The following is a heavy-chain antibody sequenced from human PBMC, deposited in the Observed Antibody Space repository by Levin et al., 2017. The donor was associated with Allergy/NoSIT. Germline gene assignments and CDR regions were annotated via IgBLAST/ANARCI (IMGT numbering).Heavy chain of an antibody. Sequence: SVKVSCKASGGTFSSYAISWVRQAPGQGLEWMGGIIPIFGTANYAQKFQGRVTITADESTSTAYMELSSLRSEDTAVYYCARVLRATPWYYYYMDVWGKGTTVTVSS. CDR1: GGTFSSYA. CDR3: ARVLRATPWYYYYMDV. CDR2: IIPIFGTA. J-gene: IGHJ6*03. V-gene: IGHV1-69*13.